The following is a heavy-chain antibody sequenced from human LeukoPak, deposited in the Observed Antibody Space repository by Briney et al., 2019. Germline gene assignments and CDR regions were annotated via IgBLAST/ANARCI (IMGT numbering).Heavy chain of an antibody. CDR2: IYHSGST. Sequence: PSETLSLTCTVSGGSISSESYYWSWIRQPPGKGLEWIGSIYHSGSTNYNPSLKSRVTISVDTSKNQFSLKLSSVTAADTAVYYCARGFGTAHYDYVWGSYRHQVAFDYWGQGTLVTVSS. CDR3: ARGFGTAHYDYVWGSYRHQVAFDY. CDR1: GGSISSESYY. D-gene: IGHD3-16*02. V-gene: IGHV4-39*07. J-gene: IGHJ4*02.